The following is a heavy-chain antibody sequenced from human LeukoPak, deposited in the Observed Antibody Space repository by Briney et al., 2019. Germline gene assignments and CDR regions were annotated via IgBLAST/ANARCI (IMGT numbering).Heavy chain of an antibody. CDR3: AKDTAYDILTGNQGYFDY. Sequence: GRSLRLSXAPSGFTFDDYAMHWVRQAPGKGLEWVSGICWNSGSIGYADSVKGRFTISRDNAKNSLYLQMNSLRAEDMALYYCAKDTAYDILTGNQGYFDYWGQGTLVTVSS. CDR1: GFTFDDYA. D-gene: IGHD3-9*01. V-gene: IGHV3-9*03. J-gene: IGHJ4*02. CDR2: ICWNSGSI.